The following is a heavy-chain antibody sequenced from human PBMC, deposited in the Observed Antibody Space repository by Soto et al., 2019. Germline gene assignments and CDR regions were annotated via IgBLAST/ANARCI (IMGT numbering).Heavy chain of an antibody. Sequence: EVQLLESGGGLVQPGGSLRLSCAASGFAFSSYAMSWVRQAPGKGLEWVSDISDSGGSTYYADSVKGRFTISRDNSKNTLYLQMNSLRAEDTAVYYCAKDVSYRGNRPYYFDYWGQGTLVTVSS. J-gene: IGHJ4*02. CDR2: ISDSGGST. D-gene: IGHD2-15*01. CDR3: AKDVSYRGNRPYYFDY. V-gene: IGHV3-23*01. CDR1: GFAFSSYA.